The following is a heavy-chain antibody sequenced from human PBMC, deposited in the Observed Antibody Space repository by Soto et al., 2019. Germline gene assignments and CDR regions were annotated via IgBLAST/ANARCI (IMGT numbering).Heavy chain of an antibody. CDR1: GGSISSYY. J-gene: IGHJ4*02. CDR3: ARAGYSSGWYPGYIFDY. CDR2: IYYSGST. D-gene: IGHD6-19*01. Sequence: SETLSLTCTVSGGSISSYYWSWIRQPPGKGLEWIGYIYYSGSTNYNPSLKSRVTISVDTSKNQFSLKLSSVTAADTAVYYCARAGYSSGWYPGYIFDYWGQGTLVTVSS. V-gene: IGHV4-59*01.